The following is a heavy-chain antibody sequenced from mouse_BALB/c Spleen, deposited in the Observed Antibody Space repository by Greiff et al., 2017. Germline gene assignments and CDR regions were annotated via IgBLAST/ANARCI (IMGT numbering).Heavy chain of an antibody. Sequence: QVQLQQSGAELVKPGASVKLSCKASGYTFTSYYMYWVKQRPGQGLEWIGEINPSNGGTNFNEKFKSKATLTVDKSSSTAYMQLSSLTSEDSAVYYCTRFRYGNYFDYWGQGTTLTVSS. D-gene: IGHD2-10*02. CDR3: TRFRYGNYFDY. V-gene: IGHV1S81*02. CDR1: GYTFTSYY. CDR2: INPSNGGT. J-gene: IGHJ2*01.